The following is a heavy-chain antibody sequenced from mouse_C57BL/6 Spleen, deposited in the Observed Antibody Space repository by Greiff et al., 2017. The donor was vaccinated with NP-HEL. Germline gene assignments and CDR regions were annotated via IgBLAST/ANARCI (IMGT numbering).Heavy chain of an antibody. CDR3: ARGHNGPLFDY. Sequence: EVKVEESGGGLVKPGGSLKLSCAASGFTFSSYAMSWVRQTPEKRLEWVATISDGGSYTYYPDNVKGRFTISRDNAKNNLYLQMSHLKSEDTAMYYCARGHNGPLFDYWGQGTTLTVSS. CDR1: GFTFSSYA. V-gene: IGHV5-4*03. CDR2: ISDGGSYT. D-gene: IGHD1-1*02. J-gene: IGHJ2*01.